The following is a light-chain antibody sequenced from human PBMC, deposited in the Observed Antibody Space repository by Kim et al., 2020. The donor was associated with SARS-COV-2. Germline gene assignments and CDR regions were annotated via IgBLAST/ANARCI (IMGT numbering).Light chain of an antibody. Sequence: SETVGDRVTITCRASQSISSYLNWYQQKPGKAPNLLIYAASSLQSGVPSRFSGSGSGTDFTLTISSLQPEDFATYYCQQSYGTLTFGGGTKVDIK. CDR2: AAS. V-gene: IGKV1-39*01. J-gene: IGKJ4*01. CDR3: QQSYGTLT. CDR1: QSISSY.